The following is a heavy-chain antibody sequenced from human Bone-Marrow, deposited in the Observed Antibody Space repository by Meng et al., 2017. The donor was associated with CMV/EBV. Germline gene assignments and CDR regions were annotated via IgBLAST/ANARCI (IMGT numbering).Heavy chain of an antibody. J-gene: IGHJ4*02. V-gene: IGHV6-1*01. Sequence: SCAISGDSVSSNSAAWNWIRQSPSRGLEWLGRTCYRSKWYNDYAVSVKSRITINPDTSKNQFSLQLNSVTPEDTAVYYCARLSRDGYKYFDYWGQGTLVTVSS. CDR3: ARLSRDGYKYFDY. CDR1: GDSVSSNSAA. D-gene: IGHD5-24*01. CDR2: TCYRSKWYN.